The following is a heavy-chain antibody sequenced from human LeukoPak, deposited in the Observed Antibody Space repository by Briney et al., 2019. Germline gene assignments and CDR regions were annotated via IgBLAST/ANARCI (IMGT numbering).Heavy chain of an antibody. CDR3: ARLQFGRGDYHEVDY. J-gene: IGHJ4*02. V-gene: IGHV4-59*08. CDR1: GGSISTYY. Sequence: PSETLSLNCTVSGGSISTYYWIWIRQPPGKGLEWIGYIFYSGTTNYNPSLKSRVTLSVDTSKNQFSLKLSSVTAADTAVYYCARLQFGRGDYHEVDYWGQGTLVTVSS. D-gene: IGHD2-21*01. CDR2: IFYSGTT.